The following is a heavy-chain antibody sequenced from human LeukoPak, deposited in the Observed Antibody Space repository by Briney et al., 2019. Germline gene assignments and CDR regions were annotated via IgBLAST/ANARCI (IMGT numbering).Heavy chain of an antibody. CDR3: AKDQYYYGSGSFDY. V-gene: IGHV3-9*01. J-gene: IGHJ4*02. Sequence: GRSLRLSCAASGFTFDDYAMHWVRQAPGKGLEWVSGISWNSGSIGYADSVKGRFTISRDNAKNSLYLQMNSLRAEDTALYYCAKDQYYYGSGSFDYWGQGTLVTVSS. D-gene: IGHD3-10*01. CDR1: GFTFDDYA. CDR2: ISWNSGSI.